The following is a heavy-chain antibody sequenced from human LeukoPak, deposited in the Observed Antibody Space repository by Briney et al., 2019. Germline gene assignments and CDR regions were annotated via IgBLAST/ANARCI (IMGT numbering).Heavy chain of an antibody. J-gene: IGHJ4*02. CDR3: ASGRFLEWLPPFY. D-gene: IGHD3-3*01. CDR1: GGSISSSSYY. CDR2: IYYSGST. Sequence: SETLSLTCTVSGGSISSSSYYWGWIRQPPGKGLEWIGGIYYSGSTYYNPSLKSRVTISVDTSKNQFSLKLSSVTAADTAVYYCASGRFLEWLPPFYWGQGTLVTVSS. V-gene: IGHV4-39*07.